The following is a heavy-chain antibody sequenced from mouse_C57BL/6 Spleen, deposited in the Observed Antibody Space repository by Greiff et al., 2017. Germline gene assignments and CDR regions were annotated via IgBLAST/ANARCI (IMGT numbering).Heavy chain of an antibody. J-gene: IGHJ2*01. CDR2: ISSGSSTI. CDR1: GFTFSDYG. V-gene: IGHV5-17*01. D-gene: IGHD2-5*01. CDR3: ARGPYYSNSGLDY. Sequence: EVKLMESGGGLVKPGGSLKLSCAASGFTFSDYGMHWVRQAPEKGLEWVAYISSGSSTIYYADTVKGRFTISRDNAKNTLFLQMTSLRSEDTAMYYCARGPYYSNSGLDYWGQGTTLTVSS.